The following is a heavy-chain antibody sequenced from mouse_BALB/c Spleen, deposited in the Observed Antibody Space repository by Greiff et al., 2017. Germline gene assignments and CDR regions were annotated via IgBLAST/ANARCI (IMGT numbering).Heavy chain of an antibody. CDR1: GYSITSGYY. D-gene: IGHD1-2*01. J-gene: IGHJ4*01. Sequence: VQLKESGPGLVKPSQSLSLTCSVTGYSITSGYYWNWIRQFPGNKLEWMGYISYDGSNNYNPSLKNRISITRDTSKNQFFLKLNSVTTEDTATYYCARRAYGYDYAMDYWGQGTSVTVSS. CDR3: ARRAYGYDYAMDY. V-gene: IGHV3-6*02. CDR2: ISYDGSN.